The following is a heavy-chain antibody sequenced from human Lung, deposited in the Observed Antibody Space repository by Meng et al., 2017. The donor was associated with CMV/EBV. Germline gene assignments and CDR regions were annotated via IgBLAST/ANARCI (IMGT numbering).Heavy chain of an antibody. CDR2: INPNSGAT. J-gene: IGHJ2*01. D-gene: IGHD2-2*02. CDR3: ARDSRHCTSASCYSWYFDL. V-gene: IGHV1-2*06. CDR1: RLTFNGYD. Sequence: VPLVQYGAEVKNPGASVKVSCKASRLTFNGYDIHWVRQAPGQGLEWMGRINPNSGATEYAQNFQGRVTMTRDTSISTAYMELSRLRSDDTAVYYCARDSRHCTSASCYSWYFDLWGRGTLVTVSS.